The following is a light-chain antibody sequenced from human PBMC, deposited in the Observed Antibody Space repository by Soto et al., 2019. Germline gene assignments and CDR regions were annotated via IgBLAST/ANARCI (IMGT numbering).Light chain of an antibody. CDR1: RSISNW. V-gene: IGKV1-5*01. Sequence: DTQMTQSPSTLSGSLGDRVTITCRASRSISNWVAWYQQKPGKAPKLLISDASDLERGVPSRFSGTGSGTEFTLTISNLQPDDFATYYCQQYDSYSWTFGQGTKVEIK. J-gene: IGKJ1*01. CDR3: QQYDSYSWT. CDR2: DAS.